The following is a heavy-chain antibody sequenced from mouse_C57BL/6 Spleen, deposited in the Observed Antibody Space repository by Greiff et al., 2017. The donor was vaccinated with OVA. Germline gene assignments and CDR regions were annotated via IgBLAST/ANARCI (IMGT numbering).Heavy chain of an antibody. V-gene: IGHV1-82*01. CDR2: IYPGDGDT. CDR1: GYAFSSSW. CDR3: AREARWYFDV. Sequence: QVQLQQSGPELVKPGASVKISCKASGYAFSSSWMNWVKQRPGKGLEWIGRIYPGDGDTNYNGKFKGKATLTADKSSSTAYMQLSSLTSEDAAVYFCAREARWYFDVWGTGTTVTVSA. J-gene: IGHJ1*03.